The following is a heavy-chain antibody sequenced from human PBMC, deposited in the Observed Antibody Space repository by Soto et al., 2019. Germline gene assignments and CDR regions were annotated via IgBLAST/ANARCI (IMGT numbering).Heavy chain of an antibody. CDR1: GQSFSGHS. J-gene: IGHJ4*02. CDR3: ARGSGIVALPGELEDVNYDF. Sequence: QVQLQQWGAGLVKPSETLSLSCAVYGQSFSGHSWAWIRQPPGKGLEWIGEISESGSTYDNPSLKSRVPISTDTSKNQFSLKLNSVTAADTAAYFCARGSGIVALPGELEDVNYDFWGQGTLVNVSS. D-gene: IGHD1-1*01. V-gene: IGHV4-34*01. CDR2: ISESGST.